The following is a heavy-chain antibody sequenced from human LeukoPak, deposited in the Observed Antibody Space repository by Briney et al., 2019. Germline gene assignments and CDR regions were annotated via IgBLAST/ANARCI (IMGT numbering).Heavy chain of an antibody. V-gene: IGHV3-23*01. CDR2: ISASGGDT. J-gene: IGHJ4*02. CDR1: GLTFSTFP. CDR3: AKDRGY. Sequence: PGGSLRLSSAASGLTFSTFPMTWVRPPPGEWREWVSAISASGGDTYYADSVKGRFTISRDNSKNTLYLQMNSLRADDTAVYYCAKDRGYWGQGTLVTVSS.